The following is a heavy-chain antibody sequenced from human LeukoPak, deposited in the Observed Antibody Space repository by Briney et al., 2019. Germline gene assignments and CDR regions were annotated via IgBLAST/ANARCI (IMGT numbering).Heavy chain of an antibody. CDR3: ARSGSYTGLGYYYYYMDV. D-gene: IGHD3-10*01. CDR1: GFTFSSYG. CDR2: ISSSSSYI. V-gene: IGHV3-21*04. Sequence: PGGSLRLSCAASGFTFSSYGMSWVRQAPGKGLEWVSSISSSSSYIYYADSVKGRFTISRDNAKNSLYLQMNSLRAEDTAVYYCARSGSYTGLGYYYYYMDVWGKGTTVTISS. J-gene: IGHJ6*03.